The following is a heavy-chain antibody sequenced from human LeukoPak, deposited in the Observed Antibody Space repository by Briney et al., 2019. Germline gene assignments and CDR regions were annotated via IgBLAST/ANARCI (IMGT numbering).Heavy chain of an antibody. CDR3: AAELYGGIFGHCCSFAY. CDR2: INPNSGGT. V-gene: IGHV1-2*02. CDR1: GYTFTGYY. Sequence: ASVKVSCKASGYTFTGYYMHWVRQAPGQGLEWMGWINPNSGGTNYAQKFQGRVTMTRDKSIRTAYMELSRLTSDDTAVYYCAAELYGGIFGHCCSFAYWGQGTLVTVSS. D-gene: IGHD3/OR15-3a*01. J-gene: IGHJ4*02.